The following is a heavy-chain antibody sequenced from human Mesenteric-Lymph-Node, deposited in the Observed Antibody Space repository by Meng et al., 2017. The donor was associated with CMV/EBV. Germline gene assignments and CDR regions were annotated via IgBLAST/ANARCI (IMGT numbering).Heavy chain of an antibody. J-gene: IGHJ2*01. V-gene: IGHV4-61*01. D-gene: IGHD1-7*01. CDR2: IYYSGST. CDR3: ARSFRYNWNYAYWYFDL. Sequence: ETLSLTCTVSGGSVSSGSYYWSWIRQPPGKGLEWIGYIYYSGSTNYNPSLKSRVTISVDTSKNQFSLKLSSVTAADTAVYYCARSFRYNWNYAYWYFDLWGRGTLVTVSS. CDR1: GGSVSSGSYY.